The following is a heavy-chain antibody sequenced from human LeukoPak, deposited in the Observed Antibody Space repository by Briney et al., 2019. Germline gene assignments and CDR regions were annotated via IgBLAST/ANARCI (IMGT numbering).Heavy chain of an antibody. Sequence: SETLSLTCTVSGASISSYYWSWIRQPPGKGLEWIGRIYTSGSTNYNPSLKSRVTISVDMSKTQFSLNVSSVTVAVTAGYYCARAQCITTTCYTEDYWGQGTLVTVSS. V-gene: IGHV4-4*07. CDR1: GASISSYY. D-gene: IGHD2-2*02. CDR3: ARAQCITTTCYTEDY. J-gene: IGHJ4*02. CDR2: IYTSGST.